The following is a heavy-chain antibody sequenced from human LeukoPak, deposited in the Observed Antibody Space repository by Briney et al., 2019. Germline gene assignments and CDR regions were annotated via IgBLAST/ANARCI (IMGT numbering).Heavy chain of an antibody. CDR2: ITSDGTGT. V-gene: IGHV3-74*01. Sequence: GGSLRLSCAASGFSFSTSWMHWVRQAPGKGLVWVSRITSDGTGTYYADPVKGRFTISRDNAKNMLYLQLNSLRAEDTAVYYCARDRGGDDAFDIWGQGTMVTVSS. D-gene: IGHD3-10*01. CDR3: ARDRGGDDAFDI. J-gene: IGHJ3*02. CDR1: GFSFSTSW.